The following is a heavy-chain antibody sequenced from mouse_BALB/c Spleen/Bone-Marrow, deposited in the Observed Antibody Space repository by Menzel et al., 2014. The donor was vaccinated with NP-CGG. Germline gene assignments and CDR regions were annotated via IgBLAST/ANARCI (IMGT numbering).Heavy chain of an antibody. Sequence: EVQLQQSGAELVRPGASVKISCKALGYTFTDYHINWVKQRPGQGLDWIGYINPYNDYTNYNQKFKGKATLIVDKSSSTAYMELSSLTSEDSAVFYCARHGSSYVRFAYWGQGTLVTVSA. D-gene: IGHD1-1*01. CDR1: GYTFTDYH. CDR3: ARHGSSYVRFAY. CDR2: INPYNDYT. V-gene: IGHV1S45*01. J-gene: IGHJ3*01.